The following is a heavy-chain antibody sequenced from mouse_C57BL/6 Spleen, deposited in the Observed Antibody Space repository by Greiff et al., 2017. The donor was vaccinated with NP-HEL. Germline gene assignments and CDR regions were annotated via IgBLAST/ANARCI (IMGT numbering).Heavy chain of an antibody. Sequence: VMLVESGAELARPGASVKMSCKASGYTFTSYTMHWVKQRPGQGLEWIGYINPSSGYTKYNQKFKDKATLTADKSSSTAYMQLSSLTSEDSAVYYCARLGSSGYWGQGTTLTVSS. V-gene: IGHV1-4*01. CDR2: INPSSGYT. CDR1: GYTFTSYT. J-gene: IGHJ2*01. CDR3: ARLGSSGY. D-gene: IGHD3-2*02.